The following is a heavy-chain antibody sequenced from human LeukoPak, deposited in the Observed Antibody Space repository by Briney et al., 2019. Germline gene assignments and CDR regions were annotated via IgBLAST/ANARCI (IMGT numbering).Heavy chain of an antibody. J-gene: IGHJ4*02. CDR1: GGSISSAGYY. Sequence: PSQTLSLTCTVSGGSISSAGYYWSWLRQPPGKGLEWIGYIYHTGSTYYNPSLESRVTISIDRSKNQFSLRLSSVTAADTAMYYCAKNDITLVRGIDYWGQGTLVTVSS. D-gene: IGHD3-10*01. V-gene: IGHV4-30-2*01. CDR3: AKNDITLVRGIDY. CDR2: IYHTGST.